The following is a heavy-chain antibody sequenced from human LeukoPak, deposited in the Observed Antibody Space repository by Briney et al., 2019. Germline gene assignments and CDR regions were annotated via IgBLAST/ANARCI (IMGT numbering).Heavy chain of an antibody. D-gene: IGHD4-17*01. Sequence: RASVKVSCKASGYTFTSYGISWVRQAPGQGLEWMGWISAYNGNTNYAQKLQGRVTMTTDTSTSTAYMELRSLRSDDTAVYYCARDRDYGDYNTQDLFVYWGQGTLVTVSS. CDR3: ARDRDYGDYNTQDLFVY. CDR2: ISAYNGNT. V-gene: IGHV1-18*01. CDR1: GYTFTSYG. J-gene: IGHJ4*02.